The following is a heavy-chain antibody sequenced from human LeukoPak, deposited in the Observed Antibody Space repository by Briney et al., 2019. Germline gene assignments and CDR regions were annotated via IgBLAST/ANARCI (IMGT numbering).Heavy chain of an antibody. CDR2: ISGSGGGT. V-gene: IGHV3-23*01. J-gene: IGHJ4*02. CDR1: GFTFSSDS. D-gene: IGHD4/OR15-4a*01. Sequence: GGSLRLSCAASGFTFSSDSKNWVRQAPGKGLEWVSAISGSGGGTYYADSVKGRFTISRDNSKNTLYLQMNSLRAEDTAVYYCAKRMNMVTTRGFDYWGQGALVTVSS. CDR3: AKRMNMVTTRGFDY.